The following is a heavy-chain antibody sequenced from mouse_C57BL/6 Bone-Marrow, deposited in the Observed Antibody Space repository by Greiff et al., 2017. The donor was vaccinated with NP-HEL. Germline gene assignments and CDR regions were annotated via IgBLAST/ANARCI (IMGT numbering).Heavy chain of an antibody. V-gene: IGHV14-4*01. CDR2: IDPENGDT. D-gene: IGHD1-1*01. Sequence: EVQLQQSGAELVRPGASVKLSCTASGFNIKDDYMHWVKQRPEQGLEWIGWIDPENGDTEYASKFQGKATITADTSSNTAYLQLSSLTSEDTAVYYCTTNPRHYYGMGYAMDYWGQGTSVTVSS. J-gene: IGHJ4*01. CDR3: TTNPRHYYGMGYAMDY. CDR1: GFNIKDDY.